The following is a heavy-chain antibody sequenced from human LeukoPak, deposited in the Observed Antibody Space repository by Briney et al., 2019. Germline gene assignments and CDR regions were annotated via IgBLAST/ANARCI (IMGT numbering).Heavy chain of an antibody. CDR3: ASSNGYSSGWYLPITDY. CDR2: IIPIFGTA. J-gene: IGHJ4*02. V-gene: IGHV1-69*06. Sequence: SVKVSCKASGGTFSSYAISWVRQAPGQGLEWMGGIIPIFGTANYAQKFQGRVTITADKSTSTAYMELSSLRSEDTAVYYCASSNGYSSGWYLPITDYWGQGTLVTASS. CDR1: GGTFSSYA. D-gene: IGHD6-19*01.